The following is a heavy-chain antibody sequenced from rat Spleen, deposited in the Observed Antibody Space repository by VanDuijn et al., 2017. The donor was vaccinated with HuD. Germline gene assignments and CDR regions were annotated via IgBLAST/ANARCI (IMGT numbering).Heavy chain of an antibody. V-gene: IGHV5-31*01. J-gene: IGHJ4*01. CDR2: ITNASGRT. CDR1: GFTFNYYW. D-gene: IGHD1-12*03. CDR3: ARHHYDGYYHGPVFGVMDA. Sequence: EVQLVESGGGLVQPGRSLKLSCVASGFTFNYYWMTWIRQAPRKGPEWVASITNASGRTYYPDAVKGRFTISRDNAKSTLYLQMDSLRSEARASYYCARHHYDGYYHGPVFGVMDAWGQGASVTVSS.